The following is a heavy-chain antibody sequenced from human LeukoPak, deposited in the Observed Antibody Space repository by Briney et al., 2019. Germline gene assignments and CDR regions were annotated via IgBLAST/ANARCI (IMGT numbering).Heavy chain of an antibody. V-gene: IGHV1-18*01. J-gene: IGHJ4*02. CDR3: AKDMAAAGKVSDY. CDR1: GYTFSTYG. D-gene: IGHD6-13*01. Sequence: ASVKVSCKTSGYTFSTYGITWVRQAPGQGLEWMGWVSAYNGHTNYAQKLQGRVTMTTDTSTSTVYMELRNLIFDDTAVYYCAKDMAAAGKVSDYWGQGTPVTVSS. CDR2: VSAYNGHT.